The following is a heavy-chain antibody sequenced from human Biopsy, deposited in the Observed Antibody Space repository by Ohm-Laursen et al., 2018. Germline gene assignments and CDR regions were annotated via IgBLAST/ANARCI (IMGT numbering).Heavy chain of an antibody. Sequence: GTLSLTCTVSGGSISSYYWSWIRQPPGKGLQWIGYVYYTGSTDYNPSLQSRVTISVDTSKNHFSLRLRSVTPADTAIYYCARDRGYYSDRTVPGYFDLWGRGTMVTVSS. J-gene: IGHJ2*01. D-gene: IGHD3-22*01. CDR3: ARDRGYYSDRTVPGYFDL. CDR2: VYYTGST. CDR1: GGSISSYY. V-gene: IGHV4-59*01.